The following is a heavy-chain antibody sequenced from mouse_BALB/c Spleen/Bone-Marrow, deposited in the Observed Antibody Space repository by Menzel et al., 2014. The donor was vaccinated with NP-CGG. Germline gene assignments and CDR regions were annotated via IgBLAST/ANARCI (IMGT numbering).Heavy chain of an antibody. CDR1: GFNIKDTY. J-gene: IGHJ1*01. CDR3: ASYRYAWYFDV. V-gene: IGHV14-3*02. CDR2: IGPANGNT. Sequence: VHVKQSGAELVKPGASVKLSCTASGFNIKDTYMHWVKQKPEQGLEWIGRIGPANGNTKYDPKFQGKATITADTSSNTAYLQLSSLTSEDTAVYYCASYRYAWYFDVWGAGTTVTVSS. D-gene: IGHD2-14*01.